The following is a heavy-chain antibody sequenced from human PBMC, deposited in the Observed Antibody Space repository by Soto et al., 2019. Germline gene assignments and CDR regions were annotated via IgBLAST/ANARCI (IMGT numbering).Heavy chain of an antibody. J-gene: IGHJ6*03. CDR1: GGSFSGYY. Sequence: PSETLSLTCAVYGGSFSGYYWSWIRQPPGKGLEWIGEINHSGSTNYNPSLKSRVTISVDTSKNQFSLKLSSVTAADTAVYYCADSNSYYYYMDVWGKGTTVTVSS. CDR2: INHSGST. V-gene: IGHV4-34*01. D-gene: IGHD2-15*01. CDR3: ADSNSYYYYMDV.